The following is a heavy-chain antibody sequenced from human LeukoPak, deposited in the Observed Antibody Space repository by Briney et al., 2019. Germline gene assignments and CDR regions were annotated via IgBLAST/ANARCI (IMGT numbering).Heavy chain of an antibody. CDR1: GGSISSSSYY. Sequence: SETLSLTCTVSGGSISSSSYYWGWIRQPPGKGLEWIGSIYYSGSTYYNPSLKSRVTISVDTSKNQFSLKLSSVTAADTAVYYCVRGGATPYFDYWGQGTLVTVSS. V-gene: IGHV4-39*01. CDR2: IYYSGST. D-gene: IGHD1-26*01. CDR3: VRGGATPYFDY. J-gene: IGHJ4*02.